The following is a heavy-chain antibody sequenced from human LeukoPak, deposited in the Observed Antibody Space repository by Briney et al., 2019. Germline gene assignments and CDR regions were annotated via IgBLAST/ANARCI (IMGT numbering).Heavy chain of an antibody. CDR1: GFTFSSYW. Sequence: GGSLRLSCAASGFTFSSYWMTWVRQAPGKGLEWVANIKGDGSEKYYVDSVEGRLTISRDSAKNSLFLQMNSLRAEDTAVYYCASERPSSSWYDYWGQGTLVTVSS. J-gene: IGHJ4*02. D-gene: IGHD6-13*01. CDR3: ASERPSSSWYDY. CDR2: IKGDGSEK. V-gene: IGHV3-7*01.